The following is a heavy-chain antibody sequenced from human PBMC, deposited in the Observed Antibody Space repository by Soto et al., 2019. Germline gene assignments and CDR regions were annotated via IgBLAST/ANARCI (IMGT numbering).Heavy chain of an antibody. CDR2: ISYDGGSK. J-gene: IGHJ4*02. V-gene: IGHV3-30-3*01. CDR3: AREGLLVPLGYFDY. D-gene: IGHD3-10*01. Sequence: PGGSLRLSCAASGFTFRSYTMHWVRQAPGKGLEWVAVISYDGGSKYYADSVKGRFTISRDNSKNTLYLQMNSLRAEDTAVYYCAREGLLVPLGYFDYWGQGTLVTVSS. CDR1: GFTFRSYT.